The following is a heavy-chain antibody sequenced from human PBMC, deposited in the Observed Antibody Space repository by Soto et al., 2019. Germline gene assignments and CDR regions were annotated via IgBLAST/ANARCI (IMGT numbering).Heavy chain of an antibody. CDR2: TYYSGST. V-gene: IGHV4-59*01. CDR1: GGSISSYY. CDR3: ASDYSHYPDYYYGMDV. D-gene: IGHD4-4*01. J-gene: IGHJ6*04. Sequence: QVQLQESGPGLVKPSETLSLTCTVSGGSISSYYWGWIRQPPGKGLAWIGSTYYSGSTNYNPSLKSRVTISVDTSKTQFSLKLSSVTAADTAVYYCASDYSHYPDYYYGMDVWGKGTTVTVSS.